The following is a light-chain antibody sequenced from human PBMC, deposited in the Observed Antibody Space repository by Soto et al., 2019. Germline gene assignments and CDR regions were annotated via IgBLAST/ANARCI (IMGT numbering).Light chain of an antibody. CDR1: SNDVGGNIY. CDR3: SSYTGSSTVL. Sequence: QSALTQPASVSGSPGQSITISCTGTSNDVGGNIYVSWYQHHPGKAPKLMIYEVSNRPSGVSDRFSGSESGNTASLTISGLQAEDEADYYCSSYTGSSTVLFGGGTKLTVL. CDR2: EVS. V-gene: IGLV2-14*01. J-gene: IGLJ2*01.